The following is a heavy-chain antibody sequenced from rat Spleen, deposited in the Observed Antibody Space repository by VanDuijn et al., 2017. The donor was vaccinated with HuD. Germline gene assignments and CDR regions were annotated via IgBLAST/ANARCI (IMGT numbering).Heavy chain of an antibody. J-gene: IGHJ2*01. CDR1: GFTFSNYY. V-gene: IGHV5-25*01. CDR3: ARHRIYYSSYVYAFDY. D-gene: IGHD1-2*01. Sequence: EVQLVESGGGLVQPGRSLKLSCAASGFTFSNYYMAWVRQAPTKGLEWVASISPSGGSTYYPDSVKGRFTISRDNAKSTLYLQMDSLRSEDTATYYCARHRIYYSSYVYAFDYWGQGVMVTVSS. CDR2: ISPSGGST.